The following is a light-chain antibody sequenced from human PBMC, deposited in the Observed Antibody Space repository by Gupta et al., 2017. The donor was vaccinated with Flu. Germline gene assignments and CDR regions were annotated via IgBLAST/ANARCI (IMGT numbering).Light chain of an antibody. Sequence: ERATLSCRASQSIRSSYLAWYQQKPGPAPRLLIYGASSRATGIPDRFSGSGSGTAFTLTISRLEPEDFAVYYCQQYGDSPLTFGGGTKVEI. CDR3: QQYGDSPLT. CDR1: QSIRSSY. V-gene: IGKV3-20*01. J-gene: IGKJ4*01. CDR2: GAS.